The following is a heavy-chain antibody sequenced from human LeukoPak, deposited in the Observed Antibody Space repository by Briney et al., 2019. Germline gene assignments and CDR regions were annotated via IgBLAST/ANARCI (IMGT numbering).Heavy chain of an antibody. CDR3: ARENDYGGYGTDY. D-gene: IGHD4-17*01. Sequence: PGGSLRLSCAASGFTFSSYSMNWVRQAPGKGLEWVSSISSSSSYIYYADSVKGRFTISRDNAKNSLYLQMNSLRAEDTAVYYCARENDYGGYGTDYWGQGTLVTVSS. CDR1: GFTFSSYS. V-gene: IGHV3-21*01. J-gene: IGHJ4*02. CDR2: ISSSSSYI.